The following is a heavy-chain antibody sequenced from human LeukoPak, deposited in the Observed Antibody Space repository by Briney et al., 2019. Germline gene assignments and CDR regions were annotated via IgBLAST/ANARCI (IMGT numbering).Heavy chain of an antibody. J-gene: IGHJ4*02. D-gene: IGHD2-2*01. CDR3: ARDGGYCSSTSCLPTDY. Sequence: PGGSLRLSCAASGFTFSSYGMHWVRQAPGKGLEWVAFIRYDGSNKYYADSVKGRFTISRDNSKNTLYLQMNSLRAEDTAVYYCARDGGYCSSTSCLPTDYWGQGTLVTVSS. V-gene: IGHV3-30*02. CDR2: IRYDGSNK. CDR1: GFTFSSYG.